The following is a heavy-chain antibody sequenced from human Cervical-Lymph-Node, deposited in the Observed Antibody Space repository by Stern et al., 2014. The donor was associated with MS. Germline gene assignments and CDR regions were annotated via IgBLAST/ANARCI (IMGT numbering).Heavy chain of an antibody. D-gene: IGHD2/OR15-2a*01. J-gene: IGHJ4*02. CDR2: RYYSGTS. V-gene: IGHV4-31*03. Sequence: VQLVESGPGLVKPSQTLSLTCTVSGGSISSGGYYWGWIRQHPGKGLEWIGDRYYSGTSYYNPSLKSRVTISFDTSKNQFFLDLSSVTVADTAVYYCARDPLACYSTSWEEGHWGQGVLVTVSS. CDR3: ARDPLACYSTSWEEGH. CDR1: GGSISSGGYY.